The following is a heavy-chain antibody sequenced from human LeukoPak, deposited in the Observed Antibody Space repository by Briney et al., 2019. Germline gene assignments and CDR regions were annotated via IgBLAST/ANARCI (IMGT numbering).Heavy chain of an antibody. CDR2: IYYSGST. J-gene: IGHJ5*02. V-gene: IGHV4-59*01. D-gene: IGHD1-14*01. CDR3: ARYGLARAGRWFDP. CDR1: GGSISSYY. Sequence: ASETLSLTCTVSGGSISSYYWSWIRQPPGKGREWIGYIYYSGSTNYNTSLKSRVTISVDTSKNQFSLKLSSVTAADTAVYYCARYGLARAGRWFDPWGQGTLVTASS.